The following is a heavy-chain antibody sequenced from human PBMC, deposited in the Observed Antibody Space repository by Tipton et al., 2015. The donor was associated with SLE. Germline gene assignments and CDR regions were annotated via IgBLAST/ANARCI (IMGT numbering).Heavy chain of an antibody. J-gene: IGHJ4*02. CDR3: ARGGAITMGQGEVDY. CDR1: GDSITNYSPF. CDR2: VNYVGNT. V-gene: IGHV4-39*07. D-gene: IGHD3-10*01. Sequence: TLSLTCTISGDSITNYSPFWGWLRQPPGKGLEWIGSVNYVGNTFYSPSLKSRLTMSLDTSKKQFSLKLNSVTAADTAVYYCARGGAITMGQGEVDYWGQGTLVTVSS.